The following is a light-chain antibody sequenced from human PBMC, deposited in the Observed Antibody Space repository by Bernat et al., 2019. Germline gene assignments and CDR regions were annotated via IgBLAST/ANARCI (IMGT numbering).Light chain of an antibody. J-gene: IGLJ3*02. CDR1: SSDVGGYNY. V-gene: IGLV2-14*03. CDR2: DVS. Sequence: QSALTQPASVSGSPGQSITISCTGTSSDVGGYNYVSWYQQHPGRDPKLMIYDVSDRTSGISNRFSGSKSGNTASLTISGLLDEDEADYYCSSYTSRSTLVFGGGTRLTVL. CDR3: SSYTSRSTLV.